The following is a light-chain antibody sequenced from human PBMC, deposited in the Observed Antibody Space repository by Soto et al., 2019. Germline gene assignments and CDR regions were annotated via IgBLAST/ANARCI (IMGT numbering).Light chain of an antibody. V-gene: IGKV1-5*03. CDR2: KAS. Sequence: DIQMTQSPSTLSASVGDRVTITCRASQSIGSWLAWYQQKPGKAPKLLIYKASSLESGVPSRFSGSGSGTEFTLTISSLQPDDSATYYCQQYNSYSRTFRQGTKVEIK. CDR3: QQYNSYSRT. J-gene: IGKJ1*01. CDR1: QSIGSW.